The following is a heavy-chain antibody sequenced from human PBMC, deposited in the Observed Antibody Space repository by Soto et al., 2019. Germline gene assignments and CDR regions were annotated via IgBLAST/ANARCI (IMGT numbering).Heavy chain of an antibody. Sequence: GGPLRLSCAASGFSFSSYGIHWVRQAPGTGLEWVAVIWYDGSTKYYADSVKGRFTISRDNSKNTLYLQMNSLRAEDTAGYYCARDLDDSSGYHQPPGDYWGQGTLVKFSS. CDR2: IWYDGSTK. V-gene: IGHV3-33*01. D-gene: IGHD3-22*01. CDR3: ARDLDDSSGYHQPPGDY. CDR1: GFSFSSYG. J-gene: IGHJ4*02.